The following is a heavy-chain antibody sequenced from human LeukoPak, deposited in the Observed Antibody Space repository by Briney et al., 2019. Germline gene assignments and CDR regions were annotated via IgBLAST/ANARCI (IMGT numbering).Heavy chain of an antibody. J-gene: IGHJ4*02. Sequence: PGGSLRLSCAASGFTFSSYAMHWVRQAPGKGLEWVAVISYDGSNKYYADSVKGRFTISRDNSKNTLYLQMNSLRAEDTAVYYCARDREDGYNHYFDYWGQGTLVTVSS. CDR3: ARDREDGYNHYFDY. CDR2: ISYDGSNK. V-gene: IGHV3-30-3*01. CDR1: GFTFSSYA. D-gene: IGHD5-24*01.